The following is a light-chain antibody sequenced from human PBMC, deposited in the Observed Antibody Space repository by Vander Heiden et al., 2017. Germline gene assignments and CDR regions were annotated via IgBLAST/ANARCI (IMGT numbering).Light chain of an antibody. CDR2: QDS. V-gene: IGLV3-1*01. J-gene: IGLJ2*01. CDR3: QAWDSSTAVV. Sequence: SYELTQPPSVSVSPGQTASITCSGDKLGDKYACWYQQKPGQSPVLVSYQDSKRPSGIPERFSGSNSGNTATLTISGTQAMDEADNYCQAWDSSTAVVFGGGTKLTVL. CDR1: KLGDKY.